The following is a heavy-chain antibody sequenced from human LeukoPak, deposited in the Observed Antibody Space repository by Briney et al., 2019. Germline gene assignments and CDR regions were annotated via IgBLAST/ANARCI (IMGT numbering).Heavy chain of an antibody. CDR1: GFTMSDYW. J-gene: IGHJ5*02. CDR3: ARDFRDGGVPHWFDP. CDR2: INQDGREI. V-gene: IGHV3-7*01. D-gene: IGHD3-16*01. Sequence: PGGSLRLSCAASGFTMSDYWLSWVRQAPGKGLEWVAYINQDGREIHYVDSVQGRFTISRDNAKNTVYLQMNSLRVEDTAVYYCARDFRDGGVPHWFDPWGEGTLVTVSS.